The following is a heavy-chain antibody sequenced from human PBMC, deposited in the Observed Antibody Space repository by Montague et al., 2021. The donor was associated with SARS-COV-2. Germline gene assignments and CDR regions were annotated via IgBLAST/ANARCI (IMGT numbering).Heavy chain of an antibody. CDR3: AGGRFYLDSGELGS. Sequence: SETLSLTCTVSGGSTNNYYWSWIRQPAGKGLQWIVRIHAGGISTYNPSXETGVTMLVDTSKNQFSLKLRSVAAADTAVYYCAGGRFYLDSGELGSWGQGTLVTVSS. CDR2: IHAGGIS. D-gene: IGHD3-10*01. CDR1: GGSTNNYY. V-gene: IGHV4-4*07. J-gene: IGHJ5*02.